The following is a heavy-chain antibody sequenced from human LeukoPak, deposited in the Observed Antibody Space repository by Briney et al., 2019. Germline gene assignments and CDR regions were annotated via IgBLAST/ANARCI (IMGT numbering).Heavy chain of an antibody. D-gene: IGHD3-9*01. V-gene: IGHV4-59*01. CDR2: IYYSGST. CDR1: GGSISSYY. Sequence: SETLSLTCTVSGGSISSYYWGWIRQPPGKGLEWIGYIYYSGSTNYNPSLKSRVTISVDASKNQFSLKLSSVTAADTAVYYCAKRYFDLDAFDIWGQGTMVTVSS. CDR3: AKRYFDLDAFDI. J-gene: IGHJ3*02.